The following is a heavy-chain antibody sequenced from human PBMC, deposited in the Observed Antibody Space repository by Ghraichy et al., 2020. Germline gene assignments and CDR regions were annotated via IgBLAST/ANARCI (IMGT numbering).Heavy chain of an antibody. CDR1: GGSFSGYY. CDR3: ARGPAPTDSSGYHITTSTNTYGMDV. V-gene: IGHV4-34*01. Sequence: SETLSLTCAVYGGSFSGYYWSWIRQPPGKGLEWIGEINHSGSTNYNPSLKSRVTISVDTSKNQFSLKLSSVTAADTAVYYCARGPAPTDSSGYHITTSTNTYGMDVWGQGTTVTVSS. CDR2: INHSGST. J-gene: IGHJ6*02. D-gene: IGHD3-22*01.